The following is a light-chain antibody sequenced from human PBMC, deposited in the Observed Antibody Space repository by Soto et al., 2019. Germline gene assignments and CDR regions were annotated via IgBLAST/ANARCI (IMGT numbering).Light chain of an antibody. Sequence: QCALTQPPSASGSPGQSVTISCTGTSCNVGAHNFVSWYQHHPGKAPKLMIYEVNRRPSGVPDRFSGSKSGSTASLTVSGLQPEDEADYYCSSYRGNYNWVFGGGTKLTAL. J-gene: IGLJ3*02. CDR1: SCNVGAHNF. V-gene: IGLV2-8*01. CDR3: SSYRGNYNWV. CDR2: EVN.